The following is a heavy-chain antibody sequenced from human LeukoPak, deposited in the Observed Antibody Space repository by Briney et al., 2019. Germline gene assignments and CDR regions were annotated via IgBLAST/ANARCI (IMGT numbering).Heavy chain of an antibody. Sequence: GGSLRLSCAASGFTFSDYYMSWIRQAPGKGLEWVSYISSSSSYTNYADSVKGRFTISRDNAKNSLYLQMNSPRAEDTAVYYCASLYGSGSQGSDYWGQGTLVTVSS. CDR3: ASLYGSGSQGSDY. CDR1: GFTFSDYY. V-gene: IGHV3-11*06. J-gene: IGHJ4*02. CDR2: ISSSSSYT. D-gene: IGHD3-10*01.